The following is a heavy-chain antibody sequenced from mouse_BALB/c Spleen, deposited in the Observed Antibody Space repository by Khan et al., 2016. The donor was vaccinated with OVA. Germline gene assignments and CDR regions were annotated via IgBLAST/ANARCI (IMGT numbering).Heavy chain of an antibody. Sequence: VQLQESGPGLVAPSQNLSLTCTVSGFSLSDYGVSWIRQPPGKGLEWLGVIWGGGSTYYNSDLKSRLSISKDNSKSQVFLKMSSLQSDDTAMFYCAKGVWSYYYTWDYWGQGTSVTVSS. CDR1: GFSLSDYG. V-gene: IGHV2-6-5*01. J-gene: IGHJ4*01. CDR2: IWGGGST. CDR3: AKGVWSYYYTWDY.